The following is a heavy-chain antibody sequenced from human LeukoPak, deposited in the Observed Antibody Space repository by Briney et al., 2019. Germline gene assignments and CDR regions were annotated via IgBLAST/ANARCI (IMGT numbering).Heavy chain of an antibody. CDR1: GFTFSNYG. CDR2: ISGSGGST. V-gene: IGHV3-23*01. D-gene: IGHD6-13*01. CDR3: AKDTVAAAGNSDFDY. J-gene: IGHJ4*02. Sequence: PGGTLRLSCAASGFTFSNYGMSWVRQAPGKGLEWVSGISGSGGSTYYADSVKGRFTISRDNSKNTLFLQMHSLRAEDRAVYYCAKDTVAAAGNSDFDYWGQGTLVTVSS.